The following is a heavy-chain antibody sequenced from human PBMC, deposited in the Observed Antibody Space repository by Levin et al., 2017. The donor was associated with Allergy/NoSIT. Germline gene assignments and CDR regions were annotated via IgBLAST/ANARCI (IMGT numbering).Heavy chain of an antibody. CDR3: ARVGRQNDYSSSSQYFQH. CDR1: GGSISSSTYY. D-gene: IGHD6-6*01. Sequence: SETLSLTCSVSGGSISSSTYYWGWIRQPPGKGLEWIGTIHYSGSTYYNPSLKSRVTILVDTSKNQFSLKLNSVTAADTAVYYCARVGRQNDYSSSSQYFQHWGQGTLVTVSS. V-gene: IGHV4-39*07. J-gene: IGHJ1*01. CDR2: IHYSGST.